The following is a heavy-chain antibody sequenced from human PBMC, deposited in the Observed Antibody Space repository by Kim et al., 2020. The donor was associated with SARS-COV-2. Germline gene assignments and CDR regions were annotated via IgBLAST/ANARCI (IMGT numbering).Heavy chain of an antibody. Sequence: SVKVSCKASGGTFSSYAISWVRQAPGQGLEWMGGIIPIFGTANYAQKFQGRVTITADESTSTAYMELSSLRSEDTAVYYCAREYCSGGSCSRDYYYYYGMDVWGQGTTVTVSS. V-gene: IGHV1-69*13. CDR3: AREYCSGGSCSRDYYYYYGMDV. CDR1: GGTFSSYA. J-gene: IGHJ6*02. D-gene: IGHD2-15*01. CDR2: IIPIFGTA.